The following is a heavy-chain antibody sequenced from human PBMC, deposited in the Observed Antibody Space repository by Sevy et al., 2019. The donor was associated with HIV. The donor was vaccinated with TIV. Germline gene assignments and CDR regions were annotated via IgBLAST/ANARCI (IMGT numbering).Heavy chain of an antibody. CDR3: TTDATGYSSSWYRGGNYGMDV. CDR1: GFTFSNAW. J-gene: IGHJ6*02. V-gene: IGHV3-15*01. Sequence: GGSLRLSCAASGFTFSNAWMSWVRQAPGKGLEWVGRIKSKTDGGTTDYAAPVKGRFTISRDDSKNTLYLQMNSLKTEDTAVYYCTTDATGYSSSWYRGGNYGMDVWGQGTTVTVSS. CDR2: IKSKTDGGTT. D-gene: IGHD6-13*01.